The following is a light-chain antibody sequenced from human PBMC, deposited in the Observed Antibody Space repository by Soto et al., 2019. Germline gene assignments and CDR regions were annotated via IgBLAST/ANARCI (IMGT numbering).Light chain of an antibody. J-gene: IGKJ1*01. CDR1: QRISTR. CDR3: QQYNTFPWT. CDR2: KAS. Sequence: DIQMTQSPSTLSASVGDRVTITCRASQRISTRLAWYQQKPGKAPNLLIYKASNLESGVPSRFSGSGSGTEFTLTVSSLQPDDCATYYCQQYNTFPWTLGQGTKVEIK. V-gene: IGKV1-5*03.